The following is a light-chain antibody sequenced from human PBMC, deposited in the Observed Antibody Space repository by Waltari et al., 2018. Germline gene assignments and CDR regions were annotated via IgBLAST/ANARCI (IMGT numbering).Light chain of an antibody. CDR1: SSNIGNNY. Sequence: QSVLTQPPSVSAAPGQKVTIACSGISSNIGNNYVSWYQQLPGTAPKLLIYYNNKRPSGIPDRFSGSKSGTSATLGITGLQTGDEADYYCGTWDSSLSAVVFGGGTKLTVL. J-gene: IGLJ2*01. CDR3: GTWDSSLSAVV. V-gene: IGLV1-51*01. CDR2: YNN.